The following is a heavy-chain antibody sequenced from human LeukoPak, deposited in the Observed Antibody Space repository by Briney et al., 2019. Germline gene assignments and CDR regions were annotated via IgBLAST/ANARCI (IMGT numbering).Heavy chain of an antibody. D-gene: IGHD3-10*01. J-gene: IGHJ4*02. CDR3: ARVHFYGSGSYYNDY. CDR1: GYNFTGYY. V-gene: IGHV1-2*02. Sequence: ASVKVSCKASGYNFTGYYMHWVRQAPGQGLEWMGWINPNSGGTNYAQKFQGRVTMTRDTSISTAYMDLSGLRSDDTAVYYCARVHFYGSGSYYNDYWGQGTLVTVSS. CDR2: INPNSGGT.